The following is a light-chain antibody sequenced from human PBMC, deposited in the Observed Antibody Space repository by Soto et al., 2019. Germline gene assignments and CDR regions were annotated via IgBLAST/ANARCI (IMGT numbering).Light chain of an antibody. Sequence: DIPMTQPPSTLSASVGERVTITCRASQSINNWLAWYQQKPGKAPKFLIYDASNLESGVPSRFSGSASGTEFTLTISSLLPEDFATYYCQQYNSYWTFGQGTKV. CDR2: DAS. CDR1: QSINNW. CDR3: QQYNSYWT. V-gene: IGKV1-5*01. J-gene: IGKJ1*01.